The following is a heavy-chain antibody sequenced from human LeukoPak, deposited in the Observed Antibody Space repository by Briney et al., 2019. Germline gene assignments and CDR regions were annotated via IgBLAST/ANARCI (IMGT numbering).Heavy chain of an antibody. CDR1: GYSTSSGYY. CDR2: TYHSGST. Sequence: SETLSLTCTVSGYSTSSGYYWGWIRQPPGKGLEWIGSTYHSGSTYYNPSLKSRVTISVDTSKNQFSLKLSSVTAADTAVYYCVRNPDSNWFDPWGQGTLVTVSS. CDR3: VRNPDSNWFDP. V-gene: IGHV4-38-2*02. J-gene: IGHJ5*02. D-gene: IGHD1-14*01.